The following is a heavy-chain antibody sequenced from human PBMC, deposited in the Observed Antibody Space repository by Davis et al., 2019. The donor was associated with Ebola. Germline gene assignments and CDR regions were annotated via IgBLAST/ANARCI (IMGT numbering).Heavy chain of an antibody. V-gene: IGHV6-1*01. D-gene: IGHD5-12*01. CDR3: ARGWLRSKFDY. J-gene: IGHJ4*02. CDR2: TYYSSKWYN. CDR1: GDSVSSGG. Sequence: PSETLSLTCVISGDSVSSGGWNWIRQSPSRGLEWLGRTYYSSKWYNDYAVSVKSRITINPDTSKNQFSLQLDSVTPEDTAVYYCARGWLRSKFDYWGQGTLVTVSS.